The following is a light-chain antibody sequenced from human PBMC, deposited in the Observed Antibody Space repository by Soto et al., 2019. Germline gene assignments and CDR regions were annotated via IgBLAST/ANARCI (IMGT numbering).Light chain of an antibody. V-gene: IGKV3-20*01. CDR1: QNIGNK. J-gene: IGKJ5*01. CDR2: GAS. CDR3: QQHGTSPIT. Sequence: EIVMTQSPATLSVSPGGRATLSCRASQNIGNKLAWYQHKPGQTPRLLVYGASSRATGIPDRFSGSGSGTDFTLTISRLEPEDFAVYYCQQHGTSPITFGQGTRLEIK.